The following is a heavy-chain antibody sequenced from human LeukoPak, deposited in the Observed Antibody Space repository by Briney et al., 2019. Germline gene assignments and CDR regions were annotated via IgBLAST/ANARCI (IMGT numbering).Heavy chain of an antibody. V-gene: IGHV1-2*02. CDR1: GYTFTGYY. J-gene: IGHJ4*02. CDR3: AGDYYPSGWYGY. CDR2: INPNSGGT. D-gene: IGHD6-19*01. Sequence: ASVKVSCKASGYTFTGYYMHWVRQAPGQGLEWMGWINPNSGGTNYAQKFQGRVTMTRDTSISTAYMELSRLRSDDTAVYYCAGDYYPSGWYGYWGQGTLVTVSS.